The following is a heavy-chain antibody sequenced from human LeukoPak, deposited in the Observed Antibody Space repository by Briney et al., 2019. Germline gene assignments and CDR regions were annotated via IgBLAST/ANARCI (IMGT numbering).Heavy chain of an antibody. CDR2: IYYSGST. J-gene: IGHJ5*02. V-gene: IGHV4-59*01. CDR3: ARGLGSSSSWAPFRNWFDP. D-gene: IGHD6-6*01. CDR1: GGSISSYY. Sequence: SETLSLTCTVSGGSISSYYWSWIRQPPGKGLEWIGYIYYSGSTNYNPSLKSRVTISVDTSKNQFSLKLSSVTAADTAVYYCARGLGSSSSWAPFRNWFDPWGQGTLVTVSS.